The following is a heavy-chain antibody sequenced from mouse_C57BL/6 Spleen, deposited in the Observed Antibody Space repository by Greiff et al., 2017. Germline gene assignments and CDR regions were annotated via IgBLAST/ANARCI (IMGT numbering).Heavy chain of an antibody. Sequence: EVMLVESGGDLVKPGGSLKLSCAASGFTFSSYGMSWVRQTPDKRLEWVATISSGGSYTYYPASVKGRFTLSRDNAKNTLYLQMSSLKSEDTAMYYCAREEDYEYDGGFAYWGQGTLVTVSA. CDR1: GFTFSSYG. V-gene: IGHV5-6*01. CDR3: AREEDYEYDGGFAY. D-gene: IGHD2-4*01. J-gene: IGHJ3*01. CDR2: ISSGGSYT.